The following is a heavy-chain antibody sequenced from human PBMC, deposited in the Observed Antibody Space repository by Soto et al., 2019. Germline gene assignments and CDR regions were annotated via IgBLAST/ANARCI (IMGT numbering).Heavy chain of an antibody. CDR2: VNAGNGNR. CDR1: GYTFTNYA. CDR3: ARDDYDSSGFDY. J-gene: IGHJ4*02. V-gene: IGHV1-3*01. Sequence: QVHLVQSGAEVKKPGASVKVSCKASGYTFTNYAIHWVRQAPGQGLEWMGWVNAGNGNRKFSQKFQGRVTVTRDTSASTVYMELTSLRSEDTAVYYCARDDYDSSGFDYLGQGTLVTVSS. D-gene: IGHD3-22*01.